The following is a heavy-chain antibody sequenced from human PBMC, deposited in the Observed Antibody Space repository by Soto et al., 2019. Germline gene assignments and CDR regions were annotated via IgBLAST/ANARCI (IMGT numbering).Heavy chain of an antibody. CDR2: VYYTGTT. V-gene: IGHV4-59*01. CDR1: GGSIGSYH. Sequence: SETLSLTCTVSGGSIGSYHWSWVRQPPGKGLEWIASVYYTGTTNYNPSLGSRVTISIDAPGNRFSMEITSVTAANTAIYYCARDTVLTGMFDFWGQGTLVTVSS. CDR3: ARDTVLTGMFDF. J-gene: IGHJ4*02. D-gene: IGHD4-17*01.